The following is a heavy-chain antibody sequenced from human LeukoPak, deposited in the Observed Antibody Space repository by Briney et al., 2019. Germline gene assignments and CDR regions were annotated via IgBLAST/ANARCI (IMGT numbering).Heavy chain of an antibody. V-gene: IGHV1-2*02. CDR2: INPNSGGT. Sequence: ASVKVSCKASGYTFTGYYMHWVRQAPGQGLEWMGWINPNSGGTNYAQKFQGRVTMTRDSSISTAYMELSRLRSDDTAVYYCARGSLTSGYYDSSGYFQDWFDPWGQGTLVTVSS. J-gene: IGHJ5*02. D-gene: IGHD3-22*01. CDR3: ARGSLTSGYYDSSGYFQDWFDP. CDR1: GYTFTGYY.